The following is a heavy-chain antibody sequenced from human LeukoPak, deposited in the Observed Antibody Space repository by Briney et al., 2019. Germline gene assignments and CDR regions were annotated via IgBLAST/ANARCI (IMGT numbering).Heavy chain of an antibody. J-gene: IGHJ4*02. V-gene: IGHV1-3*01. Sequence: ASVKVSCKASGYTFSNYAIHWVRQAPGQRLEWMGWINAGNGNTKYSQKFQGRVTITRDTSASTAYMELSSLRSEDTAVYYCARYGSRSGYDYVDYWGQGTLVTVSS. CDR2: INAGNGNT. CDR1: GYTFSNYA. CDR3: ARYGSRSGYDYVDY. D-gene: IGHD5-12*01.